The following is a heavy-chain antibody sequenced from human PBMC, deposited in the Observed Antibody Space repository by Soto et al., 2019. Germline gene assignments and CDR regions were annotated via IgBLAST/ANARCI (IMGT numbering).Heavy chain of an antibody. CDR2: IYHSGGT. CDR3: ARALYYYDSSGYYPYYFDY. J-gene: IGHJ4*02. V-gene: IGHV4-30-2*01. CDR1: GGSISSGGYS. Sequence: PSETLSLTCAVSGGSISSGGYSWSWIRQPPGKGLEWIGYIYHSGGTYYNPSLKSRVTISVDRSKNQFSLKLSSVTAADTAVYYCARALYYYDSSGYYPYYFDYWGQGTLVTVSS. D-gene: IGHD3-22*01.